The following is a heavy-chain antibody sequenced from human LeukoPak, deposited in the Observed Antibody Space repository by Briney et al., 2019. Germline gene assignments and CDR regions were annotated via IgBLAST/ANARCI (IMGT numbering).Heavy chain of an antibody. V-gene: IGHV3-23*01. CDR1: GFTFGTYA. D-gene: IGHD6-19*01. CDR3: ARLYSSGWYGY. J-gene: IGHJ4*02. CDR2: ITGSGTTT. Sequence: PGGSLRLSCVASGFTFGTYAMSWVRQAPGKGLEWVSVITGSGTTTYYADSVKGRFTISRENSKNTLYLRMNSLRAEDTAVYYCARLYSSGWYGYWGQGTVVTVSS.